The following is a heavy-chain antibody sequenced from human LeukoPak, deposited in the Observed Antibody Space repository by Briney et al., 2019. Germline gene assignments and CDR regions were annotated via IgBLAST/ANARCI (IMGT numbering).Heavy chain of an antibody. CDR1: GGSISSYY. V-gene: IGHV4-59*01. D-gene: IGHD2/OR15-2a*01. CDR2: IYYSGST. J-gene: IGHJ4*02. CDR3: ARAPRDYFFYFDY. Sequence: SETLSLTCTVSGGSISSYYWSWIRQPPGKGLEWIGYIYYSGSTNYNPSLKSRVTISVDTSKNQFSLKLSSVTAADTAVYYCARAPRDYFFYFDYWGQGTLVTVSS.